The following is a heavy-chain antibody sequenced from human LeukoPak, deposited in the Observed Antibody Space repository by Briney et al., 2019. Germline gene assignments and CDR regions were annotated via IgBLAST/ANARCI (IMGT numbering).Heavy chain of an antibody. Sequence: PGGSLRLSCAASGFTLSSYARSWVRQAPGKGLEWVSGIRGSGGGTYYADSVKGRFTISRDNSKNTLYLQMNSLRAEDTALYYCAQQGVAPSNWFAPWGQGTLVTVSS. CDR2: IRGSGGGT. CDR1: GFTLSSYA. CDR3: AQQGVAPSNWFAP. V-gene: IGHV3-23*01. J-gene: IGHJ5*02. D-gene: IGHD3-10*01.